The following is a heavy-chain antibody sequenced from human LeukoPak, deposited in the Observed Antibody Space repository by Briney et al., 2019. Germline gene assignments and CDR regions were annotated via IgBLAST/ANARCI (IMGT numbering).Heavy chain of an antibody. V-gene: IGHV4-61*02. CDR3: ARFWVENCSSTSCYTATPYSWFDP. D-gene: IGHD2-2*02. CDR1: GGSISSGSYY. Sequence: PSQTLSLTCTVSGGSISSGSYYWSWIRQPAGKGLEWIGRIYTSGSTNYNPSLKSRVTISVDTSKNQFSLKLSSVTAADTAVYYCARFWVENCSSTSCYTATPYSWFDPWGQGTLVTVSS. J-gene: IGHJ5*02. CDR2: IYTSGST.